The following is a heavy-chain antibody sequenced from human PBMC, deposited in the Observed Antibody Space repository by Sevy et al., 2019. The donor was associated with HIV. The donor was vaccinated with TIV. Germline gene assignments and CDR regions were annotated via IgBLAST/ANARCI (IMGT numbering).Heavy chain of an antibody. CDR1: GFTFSNYE. Sequence: GGSLRLTCTASGFTFSNYEMNWVRLAPGKGLEWVSYLTLSGSSTDYADSVKGRFTISRDNAKNSLYLQMNSLRAEDTAVYYCARDRQGITVAGTAIDYWGQGTLVTVSS. CDR2: LTLSGSST. CDR3: ARDRQGITVAGTAIDY. J-gene: IGHJ4*02. D-gene: IGHD6-19*01. V-gene: IGHV3-48*03.